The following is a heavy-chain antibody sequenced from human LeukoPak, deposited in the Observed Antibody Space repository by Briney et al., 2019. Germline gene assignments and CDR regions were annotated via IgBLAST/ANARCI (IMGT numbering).Heavy chain of an antibody. CDR2: MNPNSGNT. J-gene: IGHJ3*02. CDR1: GYTLTSYD. CDR3: AIRGLHYYDSSGENDAFDI. Sequence: VASVKISCKASGYTLTSYDINWVRQATGQGLEWMGWMNPNSGNTGYAQKFQGRVTMTRNTSISTAYMELSSLRSEDTAVYYCAIRGLHYYDSSGENDAFDIWGQGTMVTVSS. D-gene: IGHD3-22*01. V-gene: IGHV1-8*01.